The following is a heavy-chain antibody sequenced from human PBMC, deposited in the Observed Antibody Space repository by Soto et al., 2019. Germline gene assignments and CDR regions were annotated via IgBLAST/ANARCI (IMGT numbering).Heavy chain of an antibody. CDR1: GDTFSRNA. V-gene: IGHV1-69*06. J-gene: IGHJ5*02. CDR2: IIPIFGTA. Sequence: SVKVSCKTSGDTFSRNAITWVRQAPGHGLEWMGRIIPIFGTADYAQNFQDRVTITADKSTSTVYMEMSSLKSEDTAVYFCARDVATGMLNGRWLDPWGQGTLVPVSS. CDR3: ARDVATGMLNGRWLDP. D-gene: IGHD2-8*01.